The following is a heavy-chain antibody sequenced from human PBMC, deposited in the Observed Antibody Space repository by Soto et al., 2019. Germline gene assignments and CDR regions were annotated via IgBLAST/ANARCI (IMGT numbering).Heavy chain of an antibody. J-gene: IGHJ6*02. D-gene: IGHD3-10*01. CDR2: TYPGESDT. V-gene: IGHV5-51*01. CDR3: AGGGVRGVITRTRDYYGMDV. Sequence: ESLKISCKGSGYSFTSYWIGWVRQMPGKGLEWMGITYPGESDTRYSPSFQSQVTISADKSISTAYLQWSSLKASDTAIYYCAGGGVRGVITRTRDYYGMDVWGQGTKVTVSS. CDR1: GYSFTSYW.